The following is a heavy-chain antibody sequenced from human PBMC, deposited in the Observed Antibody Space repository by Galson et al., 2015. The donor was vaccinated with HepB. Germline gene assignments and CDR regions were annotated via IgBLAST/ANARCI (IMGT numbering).Heavy chain of an antibody. CDR2: ISSSSSYI. J-gene: IGHJ3*02. Sequence: SLRLSCAASGFTFSSYSMNWVRQAPGKGLEWVSSISSSSSYIYYADSVKGRFTISRDNAKNSLYLQMSSLRAEDTAVYYCARDGDSGYDWDAFDIWGQGTMVTVSS. V-gene: IGHV3-21*01. CDR3: ARDGDSGYDWDAFDI. CDR1: GFTFSSYS. D-gene: IGHD5-12*01.